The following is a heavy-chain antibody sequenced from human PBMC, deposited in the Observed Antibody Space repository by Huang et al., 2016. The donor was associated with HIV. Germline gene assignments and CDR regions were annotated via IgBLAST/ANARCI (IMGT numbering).Heavy chain of an antibody. D-gene: IGHD4-4*01. J-gene: IGHJ4*01. Sequence: QLQLQESGPGLVKPSETLSLTCTVSGGSISDTLYHWGWIRQPPGQGLEWIGSIYYAGRTWYNPSLKRRVTIFVDSAKKHFSLKLSSVTAADTAMYYCARQVGPRDMATVFDFWGPGTLVTVSS. CDR1: GGSISDTLYH. CDR2: IYYAGRT. CDR3: ARQVGPRDMATVFDF. V-gene: IGHV4-39*01.